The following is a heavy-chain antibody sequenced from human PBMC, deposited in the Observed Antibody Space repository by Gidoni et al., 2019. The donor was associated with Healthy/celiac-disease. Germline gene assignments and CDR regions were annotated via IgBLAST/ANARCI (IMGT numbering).Heavy chain of an antibody. Sequence: QVQLVQSGAEVKKPGASVKVSCKASGYTFTSYYMHWVRQAPGQGLEWMGIINPSGGSTSYAQKVQGRVTMTRDTSTSTVYMELSSLRSEDTAVYYCAVTTVVTPSGEYFQHWGQGTLVTVSS. D-gene: IGHD4-17*01. V-gene: IGHV1-46*01. J-gene: IGHJ1*01. CDR3: AVTTVVTPSGEYFQH. CDR1: GYTFTSYY. CDR2: INPSGGST.